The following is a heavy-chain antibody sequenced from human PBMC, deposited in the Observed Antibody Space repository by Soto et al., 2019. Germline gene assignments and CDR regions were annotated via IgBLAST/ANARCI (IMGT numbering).Heavy chain of an antibody. CDR3: AHRLGGGRDWHTGVFDV. CDR1: GFSLSTTGVG. V-gene: IGHV2-5*02. D-gene: IGHD3-16*01. Sequence: QITLKESGPTLVKPTQTLTLTCTFSGFSLSTTGVGVGWIRQPPGKALEWLLFIYWDDDKYYNPSLKSRLTTTXDXSXHEXVLTMTNLDPVDTATYYCAHRLGGGRDWHTGVFDVWGQGTMVTVSS. CDR2: IYWDDDK. J-gene: IGHJ3*01.